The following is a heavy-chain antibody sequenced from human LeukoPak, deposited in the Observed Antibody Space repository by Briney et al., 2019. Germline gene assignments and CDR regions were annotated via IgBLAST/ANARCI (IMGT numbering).Heavy chain of an antibody. CDR1: GFIVRTNY. CDR3: VRSVHHLFYSDSSGYYGDAFDV. J-gene: IGHJ3*01. CDR2: IYSGGTI. Sequence: GGSLRLSCAASGFIVRTNYMSWVRQAPGKGLEWGSVIYSGGTIRYADSVKGRFTISRDNSRDTLHLQMNSLRVDDTAVYYCVRSVHHLFYSDSSGYYGDAFDVWGQGTVVTVSS. D-gene: IGHD3-22*01. V-gene: IGHV3-53*01.